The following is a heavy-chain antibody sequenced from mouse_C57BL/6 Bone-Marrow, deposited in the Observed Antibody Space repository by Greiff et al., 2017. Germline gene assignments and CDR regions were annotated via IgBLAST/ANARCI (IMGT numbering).Heavy chain of an antibody. CDR2: IYPVNGDP. V-gene: IGHV14-4*01. Sequence: VQLQQSGAELVRPGASVKLSCTASGFNIKDDYMHWVKQRPEQGLEWIGWIYPVNGDPSYASKFQGQATITADTSSNPAYLPLSRLTSQAPAVFCCTGYRQPSAVPFYGGYYGDAMDYWGQGTSVTVSS. J-gene: IGHJ4*01. CDR1: GFNIKDDY. D-gene: IGHD2-3*01. CDR3: TGYRQPSAVPFYGGYYGDAMDY.